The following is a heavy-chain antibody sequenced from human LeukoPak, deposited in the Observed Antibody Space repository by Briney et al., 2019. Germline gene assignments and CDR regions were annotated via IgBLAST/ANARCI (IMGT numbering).Heavy chain of an antibody. CDR2: IDWDDDK. CDR3: ARDYYDSSGYSYYFDY. CDR1: GFSLSTSGMR. V-gene: IGHV2-70*04. D-gene: IGHD3-22*01. J-gene: IGHJ4*02. Sequence: SGPTLVNPTQTLTLTCTFSGFSLSTSGMRVSWIRQPPGKALEWLARIDWDDDKFYSTSLKTRLTISKDTAKNQVVLTMTNMDPVDTATYYCARDYYDSSGYSYYFDYWGQGTLVTVSS.